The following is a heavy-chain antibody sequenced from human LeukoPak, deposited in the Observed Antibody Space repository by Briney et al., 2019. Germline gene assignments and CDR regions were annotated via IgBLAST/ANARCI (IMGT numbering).Heavy chain of an antibody. CDR2: IYTSGST. J-gene: IGHJ4*02. Sequence: SETLSLTCTVSGGSISSYYWSWIRQPAGKGLEWIGRIYTSGSTNYNPSLTRRLTMSVDSSKNQFSLELSSVTAADTAVYYCARGWYSSGWYHDNWGQGTLVTVSS. D-gene: IGHD6-19*01. CDR3: ARGWYSSGWYHDN. CDR1: GGSISSYY. V-gene: IGHV4-4*07.